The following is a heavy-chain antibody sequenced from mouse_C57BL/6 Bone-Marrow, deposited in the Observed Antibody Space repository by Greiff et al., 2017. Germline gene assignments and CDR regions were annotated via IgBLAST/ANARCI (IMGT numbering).Heavy chain of an antibody. Sequence: EVKLMESGGGLVKPGGSLKLSCAASGFTFSDYGMHWVRQAPEKGLEWVAYISSGSSTIYYADTVKGRFTISRDNAKNTLFLHMTSLRAEDTAMYYCARLRSYFDYWGQGTTLTVSS. CDR3: ARLRSYFDY. V-gene: IGHV5-17*01. J-gene: IGHJ2*01. CDR2: ISSGSSTI. D-gene: IGHD1-1*01. CDR1: GFTFSDYG.